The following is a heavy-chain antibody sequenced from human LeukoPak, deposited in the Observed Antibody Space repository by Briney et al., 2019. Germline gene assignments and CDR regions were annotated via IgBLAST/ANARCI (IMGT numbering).Heavy chain of an antibody. CDR3: ARALRMLVRHTAMVTGSPRYFDY. J-gene: IGHJ4*02. D-gene: IGHD5-18*01. Sequence: PSETLSLTCTVSGGSISSSSYYWGWIRQPPGKGLEWIGSIYYSGSTYYNPSLKSRVTISVDTSKNQFSLKLSSVTAADTAVYYCARALRMLVRHTAMVTGSPRYFDYWGQGTLVTVSS. CDR2: IYYSGST. CDR1: GGSISSSSYY. V-gene: IGHV4-39*07.